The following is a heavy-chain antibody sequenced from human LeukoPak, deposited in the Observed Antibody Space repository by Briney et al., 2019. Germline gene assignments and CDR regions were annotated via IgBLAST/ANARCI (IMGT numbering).Heavy chain of an antibody. V-gene: IGHV3-66*01. CDR2: LYSGGTT. J-gene: IGHJ4*02. CDR1: GFIVSTNY. Sequence: AGGSLRLSCAASGFIVSTNYMSWVRQAPGKGLEWVSVLYSGGTTYYADSVKGRFTISRDNSKNTLYLQMNSLRAEDTAVYYCAMDSSWLPLKFHYWGQGTLVTVST. D-gene: IGHD5-24*01. CDR3: AMDSSWLPLKFHY.